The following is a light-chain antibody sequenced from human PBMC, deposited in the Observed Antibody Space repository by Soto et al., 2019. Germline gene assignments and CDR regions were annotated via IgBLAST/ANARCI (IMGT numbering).Light chain of an antibody. CDR3: GSYATSDTFV. J-gene: IGLJ1*01. V-gene: IGLV2-14*01. CDR2: EVR. CDR1: ASDVGAYNY. Sequence: QSVLTQPASVSGSPGPSITISCTGTASDVGAYNYVSWYQHHPDKAPKLMIYEVRNRPSGVSNRFSGSKSVNTASLTISGLQPEDEADYYCGSYATSDTFVFGTGTKVTVL.